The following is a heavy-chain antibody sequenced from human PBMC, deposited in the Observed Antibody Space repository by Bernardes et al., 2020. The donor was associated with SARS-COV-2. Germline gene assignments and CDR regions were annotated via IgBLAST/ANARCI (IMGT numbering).Heavy chain of an antibody. Sequence: SETLSLTCAVSPGSFSGYYWAWIRQSPGKGLEWIGEITHGGGTNYNSSLRSRVTIAIDTSKNHFSMNLESVTAADTGVYYCARGGNGLFDFWNGYVLWGQGTLVTVSA. D-gene: IGHD3-3*01. V-gene: IGHV4-34*01. CDR1: PGSFSGYY. J-gene: IGHJ4*02. CDR3: ARGGNGLFDFWNGYVL. CDR2: ITHGGGT.